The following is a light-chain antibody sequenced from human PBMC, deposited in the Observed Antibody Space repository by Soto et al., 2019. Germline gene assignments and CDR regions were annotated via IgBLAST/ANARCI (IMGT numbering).Light chain of an antibody. CDR3: SSYAGNSRYV. J-gene: IGLJ1*01. V-gene: IGLV2-8*01. CDR2: EVS. Sequence: QSALAQPPSASGSPGQSVTISCTGTSSDVGRYNYISWYQQRPGKAPKLIIYEVSKRPSGVPDRLSGFKYGNTASLTVSGLQAEDEADYYCSSYAGNSRYVFGTGTKGTGL. CDR1: SSDVGRYNY.